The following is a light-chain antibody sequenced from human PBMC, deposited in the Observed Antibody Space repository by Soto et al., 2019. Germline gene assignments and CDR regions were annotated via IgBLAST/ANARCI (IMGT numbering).Light chain of an antibody. CDR3: TSYTSSSTWV. Sequence: QSALTQPASVSGSPGQSITISCTGTSSDVGGYNYVSWYQQHPGKAPKLMIYDVSNRPSGVSIRFSGSKSGNTASLTISGLQAEDEADYYCTSYTSSSTWVFGGGTKVTV. J-gene: IGLJ3*02. V-gene: IGLV2-14*01. CDR1: SSDVGGYNY. CDR2: DVS.